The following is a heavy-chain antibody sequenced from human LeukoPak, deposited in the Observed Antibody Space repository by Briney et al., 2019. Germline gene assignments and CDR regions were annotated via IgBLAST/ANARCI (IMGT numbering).Heavy chain of an antibody. CDR3: ARGIGDYPFDY. CDR2: ISSGSSYI. J-gene: IGHJ4*02. Sequence: GGSLRLSCAASGFPFSSYSMTWVRQAPGKGLEWVSSISSGSSYIYYADSVKGRFTISRDNAKNSLYLQMNGLRAEDTAVYYCARGIGDYPFDYWGQGTLVTVSS. CDR1: GFPFSSYS. V-gene: IGHV3-21*01. D-gene: IGHD3-3*01.